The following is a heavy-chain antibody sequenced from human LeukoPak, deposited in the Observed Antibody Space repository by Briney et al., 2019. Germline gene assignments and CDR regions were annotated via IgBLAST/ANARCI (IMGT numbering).Heavy chain of an antibody. CDR2: INPNSGGT. CDR3: ARGSSWGRYFANWFDP. Sequence: HGASVKVSCKASGYTFTGYYMHWVRQAPGQGLEWMGWINPNSGGTNYAQKFQGRVTMTRDTSISTAYMELSRLRSDDTAVYYCARGSSWGRYFANWFDPWGQGTLVTVSS. V-gene: IGHV1-2*02. J-gene: IGHJ5*02. D-gene: IGHD3-9*01. CDR1: GYTFTGYY.